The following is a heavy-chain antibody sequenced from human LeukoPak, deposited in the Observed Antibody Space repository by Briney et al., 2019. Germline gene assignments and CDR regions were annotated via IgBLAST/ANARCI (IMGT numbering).Heavy chain of an antibody. J-gene: IGHJ4*02. CDR3: VRESVYYDSSGYYNVLDY. CDR2: ITSRSDYI. CDR1: GFTFSSHS. D-gene: IGHD3-22*01. Sequence: GGSLRLSCAASGFTFSSHSMNWVRQAPGKGLEWVSVITSRSDYIYYADSLKGRFTVSRDNAKNSLYLQVNSLRAEDTAVYYCVRESVYYDSSGYYNVLDYWGQGTLVTVSS. V-gene: IGHV3-21*01.